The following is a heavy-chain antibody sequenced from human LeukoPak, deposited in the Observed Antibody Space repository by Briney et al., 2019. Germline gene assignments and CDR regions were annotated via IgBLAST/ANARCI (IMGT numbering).Heavy chain of an antibody. CDR1: GGSISSGGYS. V-gene: IGHV4-30-4*07. CDR2: IYYSGST. CDR3: ASGLRYFDLYY. Sequence: SETLSLTCAVSGGSISSGGYSWSWIRQPPGKGLEWIGYIYYSGSTYYNPSLKSRVTISVDTSKNQFSLKLSSVTAADTAVYYCASGLRYFDLYYWGQGTLVTVSS. J-gene: IGHJ4*02. D-gene: IGHD3-9*01.